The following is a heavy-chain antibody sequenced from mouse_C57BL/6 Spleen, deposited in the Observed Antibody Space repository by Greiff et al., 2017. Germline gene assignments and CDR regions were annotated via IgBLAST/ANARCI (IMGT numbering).Heavy chain of an antibody. CDR2: ISDGGSYT. D-gene: IGHD1-1*01. V-gene: IGHV5-4*01. CDR1: GFTFSSSA. CDR3: ARGGDYYGSSSGFAY. J-gene: IGHJ3*01. Sequence: EVQVVESGGGLVKPGGSLKLSCAASGFTFSSSAMSWVRQTPEKRLEWVATISDGGSYTYYPDNVKGRFTISRDNAKNNLYLQMSHLKTEDTAMYYCARGGDYYGSSSGFAYGGQGTLVTVSA.